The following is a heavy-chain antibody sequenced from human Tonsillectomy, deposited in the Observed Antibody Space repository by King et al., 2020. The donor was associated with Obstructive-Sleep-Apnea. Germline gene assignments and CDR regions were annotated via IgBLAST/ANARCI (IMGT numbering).Heavy chain of an antibody. V-gene: IGHV3-30*02. Sequence: VQLVESGGGVVQPGGSLRLSCAASGFTFSTIGMHWFRQAPGKGLEWVAFIRFDGNKKYNADSVKGRFTISRNNTKNTLYLQMNSLRAEDTAVYNCVKPIGEYSYGYVPGLAYWGQGALVTVSS. CDR1: GFTFSTIG. CDR3: VKPIGEYSYGYVPGLAY. J-gene: IGHJ4*02. D-gene: IGHD5-18*01. CDR2: IRFDGNKK.